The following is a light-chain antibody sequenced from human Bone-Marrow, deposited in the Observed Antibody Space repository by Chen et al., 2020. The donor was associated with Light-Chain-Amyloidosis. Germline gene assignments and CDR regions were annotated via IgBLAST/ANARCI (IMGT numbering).Light chain of an antibody. CDR3: QQDGTSPLT. CDR1: QTISSNY. Sequence: EIVSTQSPGTLSLSPGEGANLSCRTSQTISSNYLTWYQQKFGQAPRLLIYGSSSRATGIPDRFTGSGSGTDVTLTINRLEPEDFAMYYCQQDGTSPLTFGGGTKVEIK. J-gene: IGKJ4*01. CDR2: GSS. V-gene: IGKV3-20*01.